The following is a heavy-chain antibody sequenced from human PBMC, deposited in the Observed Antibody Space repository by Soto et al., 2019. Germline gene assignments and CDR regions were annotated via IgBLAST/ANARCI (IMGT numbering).Heavy chain of an antibody. CDR2: IYYSGST. V-gene: IGHV4-31*03. CDR3: ARDNSGYDLGPFDY. CDR1: GGSISSGGYY. J-gene: IGHJ4*02. D-gene: IGHD5-12*01. Sequence: SETLSLTCTVSGGSISSGGYYWSWIRQHPGKGLEWIGYIYYSGSTYYNPSLKSRVTISVDTSKNQFSLKLSSVTAADTAVYYCARDNSGYDLGPFDYWGQGTLVTVSS.